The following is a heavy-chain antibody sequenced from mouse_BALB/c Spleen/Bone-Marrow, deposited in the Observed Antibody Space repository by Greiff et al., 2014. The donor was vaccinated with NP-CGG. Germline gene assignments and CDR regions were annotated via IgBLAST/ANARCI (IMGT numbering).Heavy chain of an antibody. CDR3: AQGYDWAMDY. Sequence: VQLHQSGAELVKPGASVKLSCTASGFNIKDTYIHWVKQRPEQGLEWIGRIDPANGNTKYDPKFQGKATITTDTSSNTAYLQLSSLTSEDTAVYYCAQGYDWAMDYWGQGTSVTVSS. V-gene: IGHV14-3*02. CDR1: GFNIKDTY. J-gene: IGHJ4*01. D-gene: IGHD2-14*01. CDR2: IDPANGNT.